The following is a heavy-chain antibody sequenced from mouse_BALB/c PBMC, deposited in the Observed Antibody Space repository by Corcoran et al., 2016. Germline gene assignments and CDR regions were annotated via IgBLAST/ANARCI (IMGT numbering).Heavy chain of an antibody. D-gene: IGHD1-1*01. CDR3: ARSLTTGWCAY. CDR1: GFSLSPSGMG. V-gene: IGHV8-12*01. Sequence: QVTLKESGPGILQPSQTLSLTCSFSGFSLSPSGMGLSWIRPPSGRGLEWLAHIYWDDAKRYNPSLKSRLTISKDTSRTQVFLKITSVDTADSATYYCARSLTTGWCAYWGQGTLVTVSA. CDR2: IYWDDAK. J-gene: IGHJ3*01.